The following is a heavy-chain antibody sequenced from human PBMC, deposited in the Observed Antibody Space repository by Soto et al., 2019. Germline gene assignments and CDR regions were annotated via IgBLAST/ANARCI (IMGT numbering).Heavy chain of an antibody. CDR1: GYTFTSYY. CDR3: ARGGYCSSTSCYSPTRPNAY. CDR2: INPSGGST. D-gene: IGHD2-2*01. J-gene: IGHJ4*02. V-gene: IGHV1-46*01. Sequence: ASVKVSCKASGYTFTSYYMHWVRQAPGQGLEWMGIINPSGGSTSYAQKFQGRVTMTRDTSTSTVYMELSSLRSEDTAVYYCARGGYCSSTSCYSPTRPNAYWGKGTLVTVSS.